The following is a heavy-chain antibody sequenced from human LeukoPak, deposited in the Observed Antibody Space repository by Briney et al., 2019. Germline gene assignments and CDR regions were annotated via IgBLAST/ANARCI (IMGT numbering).Heavy chain of an antibody. CDR2: INHGGST. CDR3: ARAKTGPDWRIAAAGTFVRYYYMDV. Sequence: SETLSLTCAVYGGSFSGYYWSWIRQPPGKGLEWIGEINHGGSTNYNPSLKSRVTISVDTSKNQFSLNLSSVTAADTAVYYCARAKTGPDWRIAAAGTFVRYYYMDVWGKGTTVTVSS. J-gene: IGHJ6*03. D-gene: IGHD6-13*01. V-gene: IGHV4-34*01. CDR1: GGSFSGYY.